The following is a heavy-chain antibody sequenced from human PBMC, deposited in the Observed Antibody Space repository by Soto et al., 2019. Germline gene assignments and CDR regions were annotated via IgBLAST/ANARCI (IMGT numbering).Heavy chain of an antibody. J-gene: IGHJ6*02. D-gene: IGHD3-10*01. CDR3: ARSLFGYYYGSGPTYGMDV. CDR2: INPNSGGT. CDR1: GYTFTGYY. V-gene: IGHV1-2*02. Sequence: ASVKVSYKASGYTFTGYYMHWVRQAPGQGLEWMGWINPNSGGTNYAQKFQGRVTMTRDTSISTAYMELSRLRSDDTAVYYCARSLFGYYYGSGPTYGMDVWGQGTTVTVSS.